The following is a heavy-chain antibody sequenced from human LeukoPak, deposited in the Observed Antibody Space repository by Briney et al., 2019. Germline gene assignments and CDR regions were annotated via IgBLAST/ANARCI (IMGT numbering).Heavy chain of an antibody. CDR3: ARDRITMVRGVDGMDV. CDR2: ISHSGNT. CDR1: GGSIDSGGFH. J-gene: IGHJ6*02. Sequence: SETLSLTCNVSGGSIDSGGFHWSWIRQHPGKGLEWVGYISHSGNTYYNPSLKSRVTISVDTSKNQFSLKLSSVTAADTAVYYCARDRITMVRGVDGMDVWGQGTTVIVSS. D-gene: IGHD3-10*01. V-gene: IGHV4-31*03.